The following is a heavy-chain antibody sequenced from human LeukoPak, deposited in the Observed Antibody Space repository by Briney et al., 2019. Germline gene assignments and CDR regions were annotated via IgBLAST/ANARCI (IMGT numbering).Heavy chain of an antibody. CDR3: AKDHPSSGWPAFES. Sequence: GGSLRLSCAASGFTFSSYGMHWVRQAPGEGLEWVAAINNNNNPYYADSVRGRFTISRDTSGNTLYLQMNNLRAGDTAIYYCAKDHPSSGWPAFESWGQGTLVTVSS. D-gene: IGHD6-25*01. CDR2: INNNNNP. CDR1: GFTFSSYG. V-gene: IGHV3-NL1*01. J-gene: IGHJ4*02.